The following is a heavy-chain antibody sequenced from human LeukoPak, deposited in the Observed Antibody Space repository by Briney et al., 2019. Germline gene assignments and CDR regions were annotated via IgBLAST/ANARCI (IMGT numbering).Heavy chain of an antibody. V-gene: IGHV1-69*05. D-gene: IGHD2-15*01. J-gene: IGHJ1*01. CDR2: IIPIFGTA. CDR3: ARDCSGGSCPTVEYFQH. CDR1: GGTFSSYA. Sequence: ASVKVSCEASGGTFSSYAISWVRQAPGQGLEWMGRIIPIFGTANYAQKFQGRVTITTDESTSTAYMELSSLRSEDTAVCYCARDCSGGSCPTVEYFQHWGQGTLVTVSS.